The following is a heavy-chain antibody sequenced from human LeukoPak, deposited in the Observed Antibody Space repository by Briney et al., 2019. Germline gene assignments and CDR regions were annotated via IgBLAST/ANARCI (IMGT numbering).Heavy chain of an antibody. CDR2: INPNSGGT. J-gene: IGHJ6*02. V-gene: IGHV1-2*02. D-gene: IGHD3-16*01. CDR3: ARDGGLPGSYYYGMDV. CDR1: GYTFTGYY. Sequence: ASVKVSCKASGYTFTGYYMHWVRQAPGQGLEWMGWINPNSGGTNYAQKFQGRVTMTRDTSISTAYMELSRLRSDDTAVYYCARDGGLPGSYYYGMDVWGQGTTVTVSS.